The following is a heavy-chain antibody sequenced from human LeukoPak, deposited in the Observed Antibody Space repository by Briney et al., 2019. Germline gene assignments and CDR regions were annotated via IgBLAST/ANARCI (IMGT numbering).Heavy chain of an antibody. CDR2: ISYDGSNK. V-gene: IGHV3-30*04. J-gene: IGHJ4*02. CDR1: GFTFSSYA. CDR3: AKDAYSFCGGDCYLGY. D-gene: IGHD2-21*02. Sequence: GGSLRLSCAASGFTFSSYAMHWVRQAPGKGLEWVAVISYDGSNKYYADSVKGRFTISRDNSKNTLYLQMNSLRAEDTAVYYCAKDAYSFCGGDCYLGYWGQGTLVTVSS.